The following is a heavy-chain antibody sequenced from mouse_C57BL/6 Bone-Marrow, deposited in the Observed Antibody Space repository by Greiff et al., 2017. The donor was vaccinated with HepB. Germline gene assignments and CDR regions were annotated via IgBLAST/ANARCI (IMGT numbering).Heavy chain of an antibody. V-gene: IGHV1-55*01. CDR1: GYTFTSYW. Sequence: QVQLKQPGAELVKAGASVKMSCKASGYTFTSYWITWVKQRPGQGLEWIGVIYPGSGSTNYNEKFKSKATLTVDTSSSTAYMQLSSLTSEDSAVYYCAREGVYYTLSAMDYWGQGTSVTVSS. CDR3: AREGVYYTLSAMDY. D-gene: IGHD2-1*01. CDR2: IYPGSGST. J-gene: IGHJ4*01.